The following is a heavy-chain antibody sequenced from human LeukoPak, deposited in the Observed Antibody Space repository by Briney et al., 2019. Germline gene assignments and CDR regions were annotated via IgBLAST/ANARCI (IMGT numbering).Heavy chain of an antibody. D-gene: IGHD6-19*01. CDR2: INPNSGGT. CDR3: ARDQRYSSGWYPTYYFDY. J-gene: IGHJ4*02. V-gene: IGHV1-2*02. CDR1: GYTFTGYY. Sequence: ASVKVSCKASGYTFTGYYMHWVRQAPGQGLEWMGWINPNSGGTNYAQKFQGRVTMTRDTSISTAYMELSRLRSDDTAVYYCARDQRYSSGWYPTYYFDYWGQGTLVTVSS.